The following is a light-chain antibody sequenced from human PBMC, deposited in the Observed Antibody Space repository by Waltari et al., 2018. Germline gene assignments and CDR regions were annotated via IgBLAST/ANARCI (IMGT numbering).Light chain of an antibody. J-gene: IGKJ2*01. Sequence: EIVLTQSPATLSLSPGERATLSCRASQSVSSYLAWYQQKPGQAPRLLIYDASNRATGIPARFSGSGSGTDFTLTISSLEPEDFAVYYCQHRGNWPYTFGQGTKVEIK. CDR2: DAS. CDR3: QHRGNWPYT. CDR1: QSVSSY. V-gene: IGKV3-11*01.